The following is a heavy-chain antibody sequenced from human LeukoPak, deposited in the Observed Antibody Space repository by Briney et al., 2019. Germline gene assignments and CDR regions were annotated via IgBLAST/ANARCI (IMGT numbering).Heavy chain of an antibody. V-gene: IGHV4-59*01. CDR3: ARLYSSLLVRVFDY. CDR1: GGSITSYY. Sequence: SETLSLTCTVSGGSITSYYWSWIRQPPGKGLEWIGYIYNSGSTNYNPSLKSRVTLSVDTSKNQFSLKLSSVTAADTAVYYCARLYSSLLVRVFDYWGQGILVTVSS. D-gene: IGHD3-10*01. J-gene: IGHJ4*02. CDR2: IYNSGST.